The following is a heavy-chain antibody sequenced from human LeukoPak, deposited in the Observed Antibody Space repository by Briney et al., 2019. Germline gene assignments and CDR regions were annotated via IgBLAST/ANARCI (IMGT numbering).Heavy chain of an antibody. Sequence: SETLSLTCIVSGGSISSYYWSWIRQPPGKGLEWIGVICDNGNTDYNPSLKSRVTISVDTSKSQFSLKLSSLAAADTAVYYCATGRDPYKTGHWGQGTLVTVSS. J-gene: IGHJ4*02. V-gene: IGHV4-59*01. D-gene: IGHD5-24*01. CDR3: ATGRDPYKTGH. CDR1: GGSISSYY. CDR2: ICDNGNT.